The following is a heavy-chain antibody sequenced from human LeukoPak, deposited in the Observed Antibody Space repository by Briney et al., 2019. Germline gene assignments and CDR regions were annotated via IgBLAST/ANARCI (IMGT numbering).Heavy chain of an antibody. CDR2: IYYSGST. D-gene: IGHD5-18*01. Sequence: SETLSLTCTVSGGSISNYYWSWLRQPPGKGLEWLGYIYYSGSTNYNPSLKSRVTLSVDTSKDRFSLRLTSVTAADTAIYYCARSGYSYGHYFDYWGQGILVTVSS. J-gene: IGHJ4*02. V-gene: IGHV4-59*08. CDR1: GGSISNYY. CDR3: ARSGYSYGHYFDY.